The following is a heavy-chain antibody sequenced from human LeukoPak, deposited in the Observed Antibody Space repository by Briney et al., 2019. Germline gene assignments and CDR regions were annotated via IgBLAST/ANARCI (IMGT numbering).Heavy chain of an antibody. V-gene: IGHV3-23*01. D-gene: IGHD2-2*01. CDR3: ARGGGVVPAAIGFGFDP. CDR2: ISGGGGST. J-gene: IGHJ5*02. Sequence: PGGSLRLSCVASGFTFSSYGMSWVRQAPVKGLEWVSTISGGGGSTYYADSVKGRFTISRDNSKNTLYLQMNSLRAEDTAVYYCARGGGVVPAAIGFGFDPWGQGTLVTVSS. CDR1: GFTFSSYG.